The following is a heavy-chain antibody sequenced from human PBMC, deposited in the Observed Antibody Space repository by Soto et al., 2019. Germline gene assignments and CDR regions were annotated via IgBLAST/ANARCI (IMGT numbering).Heavy chain of an antibody. CDR1: GFTFSSYS. V-gene: IGHV3-48*02. J-gene: IGHJ4*02. CDR3: ARERVWGIYRAFYY. D-gene: IGHD3-16*02. Sequence: EVQLVESGGGLVQPGGSLRLSCSASGFTFSSYSMNWVRQAPGKGLEWVSYISSSSSTIEYADSVKGRFTISRDNAKTSLYLQMNSLRDEDTAVYYCARERVWGIYRAFYYWGQGTLVTVSS. CDR2: ISSSSSTI.